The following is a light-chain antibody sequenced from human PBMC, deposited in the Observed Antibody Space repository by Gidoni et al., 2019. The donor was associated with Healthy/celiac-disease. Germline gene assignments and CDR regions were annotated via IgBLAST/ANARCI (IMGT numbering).Light chain of an antibody. CDR1: QSVSSY. CDR3: QQRSNWQVT. Sequence: EIVLTQSPATLSLSPGERATLSCRASQSVSSYLAWYQQKPGQAPRLLIYDASNRATGIPARFSGSGSGTDFTLTISSLEPEDFAVYYCQQRSNWQVTCXGXTKVEIK. CDR2: DAS. V-gene: IGKV3-11*01. J-gene: IGKJ4*01.